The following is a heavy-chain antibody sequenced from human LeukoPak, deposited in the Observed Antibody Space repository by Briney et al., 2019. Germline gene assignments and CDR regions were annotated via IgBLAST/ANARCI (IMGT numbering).Heavy chain of an antibody. D-gene: IGHD4-17*01. CDR1: GFTFSSYA. CDR3: AKAPTVTTYYYYYMDV. Sequence: GGSLRLSCAASGFTFSSYAMSWVRQAPGKVLEWVSAISGSGGSTYYADSVKGRFTISRDNSKNTLYLQMNSLRAEDTAVYYCAKAPTVTTYYYYYMDVWGKGTTVTISS. J-gene: IGHJ6*03. CDR2: ISGSGGST. V-gene: IGHV3-23*01.